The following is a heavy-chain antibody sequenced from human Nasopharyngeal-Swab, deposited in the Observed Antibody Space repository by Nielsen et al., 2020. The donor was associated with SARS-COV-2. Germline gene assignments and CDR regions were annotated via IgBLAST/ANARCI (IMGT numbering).Heavy chain of an antibody. D-gene: IGHD3-10*01. CDR1: GGSISSYY. J-gene: IGHJ5*02. Sequence: SETLSLTCTVSGGSISSYYWSWIRQPPGKGLEWIGEINHSGSTNYNPSLKSRVTISVDTSKNQFSLKLSSVTAADTAVYYCARGLYYYGSGRAVPWGQGTLVTVSS. CDR2: INHSGST. CDR3: ARGLYYYGSGRAVP. V-gene: IGHV4-34*01.